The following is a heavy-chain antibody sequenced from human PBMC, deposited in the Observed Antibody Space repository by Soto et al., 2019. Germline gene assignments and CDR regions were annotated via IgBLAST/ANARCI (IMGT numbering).Heavy chain of an antibody. CDR1: GFSLTTTRVG. CDR3: AHLSYYSGGPYSDY. V-gene: IGHV2-5*01. Sequence: QITLKESGPTLVQPTQTLTLTCTFSGFSLTTTRVGVAWIRQPPGKALEWLALTYWNDDTRYSRSLRSRLTFTKDISKNQVVLTMTNMAPVDTATYYCAHLSYYSGGPYSDYWGQGILVTVPS. CDR2: TYWNDDT. J-gene: IGHJ4*02. D-gene: IGHD3-10*01.